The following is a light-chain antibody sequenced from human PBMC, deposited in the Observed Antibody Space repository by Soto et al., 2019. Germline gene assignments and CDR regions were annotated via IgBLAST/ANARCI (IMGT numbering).Light chain of an antibody. CDR3: QQYYHTPYT. V-gene: IGKV4-1*01. CDR1: QTILFSSNNKNY. CDR2: WAS. Sequence: DIVMTQSPDSLAVSLGERATIHCRSSQTILFSSNNKNYLAWYQQKPGQPPKLLIYWASTRESGVPDRFSGSGSGTEFTLSISSLQAEDVALYYGQQYYHTPYTCGQGTKLEIK. J-gene: IGKJ2*01.